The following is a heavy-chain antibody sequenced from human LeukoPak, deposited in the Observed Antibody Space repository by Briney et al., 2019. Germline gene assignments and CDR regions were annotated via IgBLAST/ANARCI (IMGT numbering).Heavy chain of an antibody. CDR3: ARRYFDWRYGMDV. D-gene: IGHD3-9*01. CDR1: GYTFTGYY. V-gene: IGHV1-2*02. J-gene: IGHJ6*02. CDR2: INPNSGGT. Sequence: ASVKVSCKASGYTFTGYYMHWVRQPPGQGLEWMGWINPNSGGTNYAQKFQGRVTMTRDTSISTAYMELSRLRSDDTAVYYCARRYFDWRYGMDVWGQGTTVTVSS.